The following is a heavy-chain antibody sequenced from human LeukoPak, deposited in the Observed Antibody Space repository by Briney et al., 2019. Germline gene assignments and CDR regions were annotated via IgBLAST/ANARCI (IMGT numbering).Heavy chain of an antibody. CDR2: IYYSGST. CDR1: GGSITSYY. D-gene: IGHD5-24*01. V-gene: IGHV4-59*01. Sequence: KPSETLSLTCTVSGGSITSYYWSWIRQPPGKGLEWIGYIYYSGSTNYNPSLKSRVTISVDTPKNQFSLKLSSVTAADTAVYYCARALKGGGWLQWGDAFDIWGQGTMVTVSS. CDR3: ARALKGGGWLQWGDAFDI. J-gene: IGHJ3*02.